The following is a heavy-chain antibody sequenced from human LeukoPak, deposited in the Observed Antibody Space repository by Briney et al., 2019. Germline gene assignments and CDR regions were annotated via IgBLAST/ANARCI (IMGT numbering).Heavy chain of an antibody. CDR2: INPNSGGT. D-gene: IGHD6-13*01. CDR3: ARGAFPGSSSWYWGDHPYYYYYYMDV. Sequence: ASVKVSCKASGYTFTGYYIHWVRQAPGQGLEWMGWINPNSGGTNYAQKFQGRVTMTRDTSISTAYMELSSLRSEDTAVYYCARGAFPGSSSWYWGDHPYYYYYYMDVWGKGTTVTVSS. J-gene: IGHJ6*03. CDR1: GYTFTGYY. V-gene: IGHV1-2*02.